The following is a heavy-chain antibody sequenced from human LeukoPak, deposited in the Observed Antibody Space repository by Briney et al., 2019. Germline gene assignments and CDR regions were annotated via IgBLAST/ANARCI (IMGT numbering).Heavy chain of an antibody. CDR3: VREEELIRGFISLAY. D-gene: IGHD3-10*01. CDR2: ISAYSGDT. CDR1: GYTFTTYG. Sequence: ASVRVSCKASGYTFTTYGISWVRQAPGQGPEWMGCISAYSGDTKYAQNVQGRVTMTRDTSTSTAYMELRSLSSDDTAVYYCVREEELIRGFISLAYWGQGSLVTVSS. V-gene: IGHV1-18*01. J-gene: IGHJ4*02.